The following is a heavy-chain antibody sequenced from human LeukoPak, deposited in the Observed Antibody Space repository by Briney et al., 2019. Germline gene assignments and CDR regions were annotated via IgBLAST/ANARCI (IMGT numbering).Heavy chain of an antibody. J-gene: IGHJ4*02. CDR2: ISDNGGNT. CDR3: ARRGSYFPFDY. D-gene: IGHD3-10*01. V-gene: IGHV3-23*01. CDR1: GFTFSSYA. Sequence: PGGSLRLSCAASGFTFSSYAMSWVRQAPGKGLEWVSTISDNGGNTYYADSVKGRFTISRDNSKNTLYLHMNSLRVEDTAVYYCARRGSYFPFDYWGQGTLATVSS.